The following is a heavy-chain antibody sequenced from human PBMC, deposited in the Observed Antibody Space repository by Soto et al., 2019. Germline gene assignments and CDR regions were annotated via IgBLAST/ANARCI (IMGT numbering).Heavy chain of an antibody. CDR3: AGGYCSSTSCRIDY. V-gene: IGHV6-1*01. CDR2: TYYRSKWYN. Sequence: PSQTLSLTCAISGDSVSSNSAAWNWIRQSPSRGLEWLGRTYYRSKWYNDYAVSVKSRITINPDTSKNQFSLQLNSVTPEDTAVYYCAGGYCSSTSCRIDYWGQGTLVTVSS. D-gene: IGHD2-2*01. CDR1: GDSVSSNSAA. J-gene: IGHJ4*02.